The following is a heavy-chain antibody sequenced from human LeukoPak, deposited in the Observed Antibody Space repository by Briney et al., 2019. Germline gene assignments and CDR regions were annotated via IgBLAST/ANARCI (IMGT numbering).Heavy chain of an antibody. J-gene: IGHJ4*02. CDR3: ARDLPIAVADNFDY. D-gene: IGHD6-19*01. Sequence: GGSLRLSCAASGFTFSSYWMHWVRQAPGKGLVWVSRINSDGSTTSYADSVKGRFTISRDNAKNTLYLQLNSLRAEDTAVYYCARDLPIAVADNFDYWGQGTLVTVSS. CDR2: INSDGSTT. V-gene: IGHV3-74*01. CDR1: GFTFSSYW.